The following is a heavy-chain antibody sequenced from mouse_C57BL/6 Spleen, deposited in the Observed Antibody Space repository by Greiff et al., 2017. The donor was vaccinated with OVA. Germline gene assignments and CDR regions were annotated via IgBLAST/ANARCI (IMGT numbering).Heavy chain of an antibody. Sequence: EVKLEESGPGLVKPSQSLSLTCSVTGYSITSGYYWNWIRQFPGNKLEWMGYISYDGSNNYNPSLKNRISITRDTSKNQFFLKLNSVTTEDTATYYCARSDFMDYWGQGTSVTVSS. CDR3: ARSDFMDY. V-gene: IGHV3-6*01. J-gene: IGHJ4*01. CDR2: ISYDGSN. CDR1: GYSITSGYY.